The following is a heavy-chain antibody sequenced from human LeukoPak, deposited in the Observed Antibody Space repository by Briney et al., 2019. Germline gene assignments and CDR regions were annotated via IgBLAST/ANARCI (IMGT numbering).Heavy chain of an antibody. CDR3: ARSVEGYCSGGSCYSYYYYMDV. J-gene: IGHJ6*03. V-gene: IGHV4-39*07. CDR1: GGSISSSSYY. Sequence: SETLSLTCTVSGGSISSSSYYWGWIRQPPGKGLEWIGSIYYSGSTYYNPSLKSRVTISVDTSKNQFSLKLSSVTAADTAVYFCARSVEGYCSGGSCYSYYYYMDVWGKGTTVTVSS. CDR2: IYYSGST. D-gene: IGHD2-15*01.